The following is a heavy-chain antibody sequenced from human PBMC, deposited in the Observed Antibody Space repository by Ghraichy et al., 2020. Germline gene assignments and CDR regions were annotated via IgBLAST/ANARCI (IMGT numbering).Heavy chain of an antibody. V-gene: IGHV3-23*01. CDR3: ANARSSSWYSPDQSDY. CDR1: GFTFSSYA. J-gene: IGHJ4*02. CDR2: ISGSGGST. Sequence: GGSLRLSCAASGFTFSSYAMSWVRQAPGKGLEWVSAISGSGGSTYYADSVKGRFTISRDNSKNTLYLQMNSLRAEDTAVYYCANARSSSWYSPDQSDYWGQGTLVTVSS. D-gene: IGHD6-13*01.